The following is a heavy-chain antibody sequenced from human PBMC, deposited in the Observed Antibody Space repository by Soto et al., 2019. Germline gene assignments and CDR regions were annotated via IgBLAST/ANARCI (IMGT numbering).Heavy chain of an antibody. CDR2: ISSSSSTI. CDR3: ARGLYDYDSSGYGGY. D-gene: IGHD3-22*01. V-gene: IGHV3-48*01. J-gene: IGHJ4*02. CDR1: GFTFSSYS. Sequence: EVQLVESGGGLVQPGGSLRLSCAASGFTFSSYSMNWVRQAPGKGLEWVSYISSSSSTIYYADSVKGRFTISRDNAKNALYPQMDSLRAEDTAEYYCARGLYDYDSSGYGGYRGQGTVVTVSS.